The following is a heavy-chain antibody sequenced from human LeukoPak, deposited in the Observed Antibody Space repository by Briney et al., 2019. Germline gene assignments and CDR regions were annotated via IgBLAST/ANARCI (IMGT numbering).Heavy chain of an antibody. CDR1: GGSINTYY. D-gene: IGHD2-15*01. V-gene: IGHV4-59*05. J-gene: IGHJ3*02. Sequence: SETLSLTCTVSGGSINTYYWSWIRQPPGKGLEWIGSIYYSGSIWYHPSLKSRVTISVDTSKNQFSLKLTSVTAADTAVYYCARPPRHDFDDSRVHDAFDIWGQGTMVTVSS. CDR3: ARPPRHDFDDSRVHDAFDI. CDR2: IYYSGSI.